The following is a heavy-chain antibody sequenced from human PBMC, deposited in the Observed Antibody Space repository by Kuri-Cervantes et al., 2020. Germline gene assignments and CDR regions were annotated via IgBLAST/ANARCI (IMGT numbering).Heavy chain of an antibody. D-gene: IGHD2-2*01. J-gene: IGHJ6*02. Sequence: SEILSLTCAVYGGSFSGYYWSWIRQPPGKGLEWIGYIYYSGSTYYNPSLKSRVTISVDTSKNQFSLKLSSVTAADTAVYYCARVRGGCSSTSCYWIFGMDVWGQGTTVTV. CDR2: IYYSGST. CDR1: GGSFSGYY. V-gene: IGHV4-30-4*08. CDR3: ARVRGGCSSTSCYWIFGMDV.